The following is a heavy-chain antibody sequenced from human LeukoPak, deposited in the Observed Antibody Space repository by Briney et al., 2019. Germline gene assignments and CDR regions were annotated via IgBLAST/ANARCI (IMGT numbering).Heavy chain of an antibody. D-gene: IGHD4-17*01. V-gene: IGHV3-9*01. CDR1: GFTFDDYA. J-gene: IGHJ4*02. CDR2: ISWNSGSI. Sequence: PGGSLRLSCAASGFTFDDYAMHWVRQTPGKGLEWVSGISWNSGSIGYADSVKGRFTISRDNAKNSLYLQMNSLRAEDTALYYCAKVHYGDYYDYWGQGTLVTVSS. CDR3: AKVHYGDYYDY.